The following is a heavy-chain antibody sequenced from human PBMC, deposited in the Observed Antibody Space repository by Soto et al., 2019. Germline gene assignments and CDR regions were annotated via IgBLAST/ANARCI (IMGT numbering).Heavy chain of an antibody. D-gene: IGHD1-26*01. Sequence: QSGGSLRLSCAASGFTFSSYAMHWVRQAPGKGLEWVAVISYDGSNKYYADSVKGRFTISRDNSKNTLYLQMNSLRAEDTAVYYCAIDILHYYYYGMDVWGQGTTVTVSS. CDR3: AIDILHYYYYGMDV. J-gene: IGHJ6*02. V-gene: IGHV3-30-3*01. CDR1: GFTFSSYA. CDR2: ISYDGSNK.